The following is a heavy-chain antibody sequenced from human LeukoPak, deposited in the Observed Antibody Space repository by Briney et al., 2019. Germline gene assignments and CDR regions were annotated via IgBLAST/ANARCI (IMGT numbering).Heavy chain of an antibody. CDR2: IYYSGST. V-gene: IGHV4-59*01. CDR3: ARMRGSGSYYPFDY. CDR1: GGSIGTYY. J-gene: IGHJ4*02. D-gene: IGHD3-10*01. Sequence: SETLSLTCTVSGGSIGTYYWSWIRQPPGKGLEWIGYIYYSGSTNYSPSLKSRVTISVDTSKNQFSLKMRSVTAADTAVYYCARMRGSGSYYPFDYWGQGTLVTVSS.